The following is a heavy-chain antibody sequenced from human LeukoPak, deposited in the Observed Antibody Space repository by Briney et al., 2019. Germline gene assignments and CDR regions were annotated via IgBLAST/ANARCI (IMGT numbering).Heavy chain of an antibody. D-gene: IGHD3-10*01. J-gene: IGHJ4*02. CDR1: GGSFRVYY. V-gene: IGHV4-34*01. CDR2: INHSGST. Sequence: PSETLSLICAVYGGSFRVYYWSWIRQPPGKGLEWIGAINHSGSTNYNPALTGRGTISAGTSKNQFSLKLSSVTAADTAVYYCARLPKKYYYGSGRNLGPAYYFDYWGQGTLVTVSS. CDR3: ARLPKKYYYGSGRNLGPAYYFDY.